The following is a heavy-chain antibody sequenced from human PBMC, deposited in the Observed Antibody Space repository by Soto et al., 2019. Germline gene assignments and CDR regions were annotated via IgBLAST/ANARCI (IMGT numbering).Heavy chain of an antibody. Sequence: QVQLQQSGPGLLQPSQTLSLTCAISGDSVSSNGVAWNWIRQSPSRGLEWLGRTYYRSKWSNDYALSVRSRITIYPDTYKNHFSLQLNSVTPEDTAVYYCARGKYSSFDIWGQGTTVTVSS. J-gene: IGHJ3*02. V-gene: IGHV6-1*01. D-gene: IGHD6-13*01. CDR1: GDSVSSNGVA. CDR3: ARGKYSSFDI. CDR2: TYYRSKWSN.